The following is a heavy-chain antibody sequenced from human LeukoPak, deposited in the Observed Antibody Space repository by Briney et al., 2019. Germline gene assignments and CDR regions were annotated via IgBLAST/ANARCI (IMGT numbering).Heavy chain of an antibody. D-gene: IGHD6-13*01. CDR1: GLTFSSYA. CDR3: ARGQPGVAAAGNLDY. J-gene: IGHJ4*02. CDR2: IWSDGNNK. V-gene: IGHV3-33*01. Sequence: GGSLRLSCAASGLTFSSYAMHWVRQAPGKGLGWEAIIWSDGNNKYYADSVEGRFTISRDTSKNTLFLQMNSLRAEDTAVYYCARGQPGVAAAGNLDYWGRGTLVTVSS.